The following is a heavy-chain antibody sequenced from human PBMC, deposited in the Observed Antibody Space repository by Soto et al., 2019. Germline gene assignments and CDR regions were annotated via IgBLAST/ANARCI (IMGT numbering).Heavy chain of an antibody. D-gene: IGHD6-6*01. CDR3: ASQTGIAARPPWFDP. V-gene: IGHV3-30-3*01. CDR2: ISYDGSNK. J-gene: IGHJ5*02. Sequence: GGSLRLSCAASGFTFSSYAMHWVRQAPGKGLEWVAVISYDGSNKYYADSVKGRFTISRDNSKNTLYLQMNSLRAEDTAVYYCASQTGIAARPPWFDPWGQGTLVTVSS. CDR1: GFTFSSYA.